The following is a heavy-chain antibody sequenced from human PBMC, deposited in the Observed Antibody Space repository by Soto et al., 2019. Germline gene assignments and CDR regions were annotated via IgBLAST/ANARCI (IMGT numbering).Heavy chain of an antibody. Sequence: SETLSLACTVCSASIGSSSYYWGWVRQPPGKGLEWFGSIYYSGSTYYNPSLKSRVTISVDTSKNQFSLKLSSVTAADTAVYYCARHRPTSAFYGELFGIDYYYYGMDVWGQGTTVT. J-gene: IGHJ6*02. CDR1: SASIGSSSYY. V-gene: IGHV4-39*01. D-gene: IGHD3-10*01. CDR3: ARHRPTSAFYGELFGIDYYYYGMDV. CDR2: IYYSGST.